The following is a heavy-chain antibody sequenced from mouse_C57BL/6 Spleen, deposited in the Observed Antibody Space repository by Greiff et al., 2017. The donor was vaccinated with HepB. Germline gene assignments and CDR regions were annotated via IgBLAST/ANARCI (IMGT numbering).Heavy chain of an antibody. CDR1: GFSLTSYA. Sequence: VNVVESGPGLVAPSQSLSITCTVSGFSLTSYAISWVRQPPGKGLEWLGVIWTGGGTNYNSALKSRLSISKDNSKSQVFLKMNSLQTDDTARYYCAAWVYYAMDYWGQGTSVTVSS. CDR3: AAWVYYAMDY. J-gene: IGHJ4*01. V-gene: IGHV2-9-1*01. D-gene: IGHD4-1*01. CDR2: IWTGGGT.